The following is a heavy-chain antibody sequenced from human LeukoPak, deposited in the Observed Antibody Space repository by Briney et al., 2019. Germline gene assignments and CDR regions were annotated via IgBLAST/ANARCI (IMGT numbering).Heavy chain of an antibody. Sequence: PSETLSHTCAVYGGSLRGYYWSRIRQPPGKVLEWIGENYHSGSTNYNPSLQSRVTISVDTSKNQFSLKLSSVTAADTAVYYCARAVWSAMADYWGQGTLVTVS. CDR1: GGSLRGYY. V-gene: IGHV4-34*01. CDR3: ARAVWSAMADY. D-gene: IGHD5-18*01. J-gene: IGHJ4*02. CDR2: NYHSGST.